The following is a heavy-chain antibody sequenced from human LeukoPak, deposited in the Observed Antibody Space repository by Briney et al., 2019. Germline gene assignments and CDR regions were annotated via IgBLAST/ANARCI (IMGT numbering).Heavy chain of an antibody. CDR3: ARARGYSYGYSDY. V-gene: IGHV3-48*01. CDR2: ISSSGSII. CDR1: RFTFSSYS. Sequence: QPGGSLRLSCAASRFTFSSYSMNWVRQAPGKGLVWGSYISSSGSIIDYADSVKGRFTISRDNAKNSLYLQMNSLRAEDRAVYYCARARGYSYGYSDYWGQGTLVTVSS. D-gene: IGHD5-18*01. J-gene: IGHJ4*02.